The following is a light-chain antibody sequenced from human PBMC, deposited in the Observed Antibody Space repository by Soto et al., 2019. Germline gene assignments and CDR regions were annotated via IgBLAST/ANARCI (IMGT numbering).Light chain of an antibody. J-gene: IGLJ2*01. CDR3: SSFAGSPVV. CDR1: TSNIGAGYD. Sequence: QSVLTQPPSVSGAPGQTVTISCTGSTSNIGAGYDVHWYQQFPGTAPRVLIFGNTNRPSGVPDRFSGSKSGTSASLAVTGLQAEDEADYYCSSFAGSPVVFGGGTQLTVL. CDR2: GNT. V-gene: IGLV1-40*01.